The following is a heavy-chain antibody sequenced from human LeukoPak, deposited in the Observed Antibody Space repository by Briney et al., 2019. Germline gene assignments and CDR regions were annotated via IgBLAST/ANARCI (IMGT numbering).Heavy chain of an antibody. D-gene: IGHD3-10*01. V-gene: IGHV4-59*12. CDR1: GGSISTYY. CDR3: AKVTPSFAHNWFDP. J-gene: IGHJ5*02. CDR2: VYHSGST. Sequence: SETLSLTCTVSGGSISTYYWSWIRQSPEKGLEWIGDVYHSGSTNYNPSLKSRVTISVDTSKNQFSLRLTSVTVADTAVYYCAKVTPSFAHNWFDPWGQGTLVTVSS.